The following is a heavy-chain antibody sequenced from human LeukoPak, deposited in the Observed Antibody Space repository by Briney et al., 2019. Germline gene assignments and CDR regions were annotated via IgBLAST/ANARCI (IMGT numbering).Heavy chain of an antibody. CDR3: AKDSSAWYGRNNCFDP. D-gene: IGHD6-19*01. CDR1: GFTFSSYA. CDR2: ISGGDDST. V-gene: IGHV3-23*01. J-gene: IGHJ5*02. Sequence: GGSLRLSCAASGFTFSSYAMSWVRQAPGKGLEWVSAISGGDDSTDYADSVKGRFTISRDNSKNMLFLQMNSLRAEDTAVYYCAKDSSAWYGRNNCFDPWGQGTLVTVSS.